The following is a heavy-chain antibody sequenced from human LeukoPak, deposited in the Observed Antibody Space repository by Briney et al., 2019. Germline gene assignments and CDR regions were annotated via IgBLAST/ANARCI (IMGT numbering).Heavy chain of an antibody. CDR3: AREEMDYYYYYMDV. CDR1: GFTFSSYE. Sequence: PGGSLRLSCAASGFTFSSYEMNWVRQAPGKGLEWVSYISSSGSTIYYADSVKGRFTISRDNAKNSLYLQMNSLRAEDTAVYYCAREEMDYYYYYMDVWGKGTTVTISS. J-gene: IGHJ6*03. D-gene: IGHD5-24*01. CDR2: ISSSGSTI. V-gene: IGHV3-48*03.